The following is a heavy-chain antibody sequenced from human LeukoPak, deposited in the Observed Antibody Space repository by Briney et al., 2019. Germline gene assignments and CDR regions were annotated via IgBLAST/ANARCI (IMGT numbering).Heavy chain of an antibody. CDR1: GGSFSGYY. D-gene: IGHD3-10*01. CDR3: ARGSPPYYYGSGSRRHFDL. Sequence: SETLSLTCAVYGGSFSGYYWSWIRQPPGKGLEWIGEINHSGSTNYNPSLKSRVTISVDTSKNQFSLKLSPVTAADTAAYYCARGSPPYYYGSGSRRHFDLWGRGTLVTVSS. V-gene: IGHV4-34*01. J-gene: IGHJ2*01. CDR2: INHSGST.